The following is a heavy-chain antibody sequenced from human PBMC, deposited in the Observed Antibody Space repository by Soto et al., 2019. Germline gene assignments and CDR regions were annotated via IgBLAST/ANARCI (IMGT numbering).Heavy chain of an antibody. CDR2: NIPVFGTV. CDR1: GGTVSSYA. D-gene: IGHD2-15*01. Sequence: QVQLVQSGAEVKKPGSSVKVSCKASGGTVSSYAISWVRQAPGQGLEWMGGNIPVFGTVNYAQKLQGRVTITADESTSTAYMELSSLRSEDTAVYYCARGYCSGGSCFKYNYHGMDVWGQGTTVTVSS. CDR3: ARGYCSGGSCFKYNYHGMDV. J-gene: IGHJ6*02. V-gene: IGHV1-69*12.